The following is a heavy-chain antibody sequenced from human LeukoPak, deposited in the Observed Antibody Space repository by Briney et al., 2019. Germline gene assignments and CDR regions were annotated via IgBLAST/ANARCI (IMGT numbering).Heavy chain of an antibody. J-gene: IGHJ4*02. V-gene: IGHV3-11*01. CDR2: ISSSGSTI. D-gene: IGHD2-15*01. CDR3: ARVGGTKDIVVVVEYYFDY. CDR1: GFTFSDYY. Sequence: KPGGSLRLSCAASGFTFSDYYMSWIRQAPGKGLEWVSYISSSGSTIYYADSVKGRFTISRDNAKHSLYLQMNSLRAEDTAVYYCARVGGTKDIVVVVEYYFDYWGQGTLVTVSS.